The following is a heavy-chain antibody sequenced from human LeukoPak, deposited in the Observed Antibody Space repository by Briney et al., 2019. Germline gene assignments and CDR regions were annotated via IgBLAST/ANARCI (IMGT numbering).Heavy chain of an antibody. V-gene: IGHV3-48*01. CDR1: GFTFSSYG. Sequence: HPGGSLRLSCAASGFTFSSYGVHWVRQAPGKGLEWVSYISSSSSTIYYADSVKGRFTISRDNAKNSLYLQMNSLRAEDTALYYCAKDLYGSGSIAVFDYWGQGTLVTVSS. D-gene: IGHD3-10*01. CDR3: AKDLYGSGSIAVFDY. J-gene: IGHJ4*02. CDR2: ISSSSSTI.